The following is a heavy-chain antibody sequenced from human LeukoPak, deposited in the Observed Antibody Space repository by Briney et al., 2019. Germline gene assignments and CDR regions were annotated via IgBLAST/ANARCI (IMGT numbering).Heavy chain of an antibody. CDR1: GYTFTGYY. J-gene: IGHJ4*02. Sequence: ASVKVSCKASGYTFTGYYMHWVRQAPGQGLEWMGWINPNSGGTNYAQKFQGRVTMTRDTSISTAYMELSRLRSDDTAVYYCARGGLTMVRGVIITGFDYWGQGTLVTVSS. CDR2: INPNSGGT. CDR3: ARGGLTMVRGVIITGFDY. D-gene: IGHD3-10*01. V-gene: IGHV1-2*02.